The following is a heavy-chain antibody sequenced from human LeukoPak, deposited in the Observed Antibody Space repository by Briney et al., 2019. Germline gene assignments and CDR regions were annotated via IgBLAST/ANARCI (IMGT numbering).Heavy chain of an antibody. D-gene: IGHD4-23*01. J-gene: IGHJ4*02. CDR2: LYSGGTT. CDR3: AKDLAVVSPDGDY. V-gene: IGHV3-66*01. Sequence: PGGSLRLSCAASGFTVSSHYMSWVRQAPGKGLEWVSVLYSGGTTYYTDSVKGRFTISRDNSKNTLYLQMNSLRAEDTAVYYCAKDLAVVSPDGDYWGQGTLVTVSS. CDR1: GFTVSSHY.